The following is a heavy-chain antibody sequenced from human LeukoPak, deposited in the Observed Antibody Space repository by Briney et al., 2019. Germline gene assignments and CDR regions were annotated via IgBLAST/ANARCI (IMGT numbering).Heavy chain of an antibody. Sequence: SGGSLRLSCAASGFTFSSYGMHWVRQAPGKGLEWVAVISYDGSNKYYADSVKGRFTISRDNSKNTLYLQMNSLRAEDTALYYCAKGGVATVDYLDYWGQGTLVTVSS. CDR1: GFTFSSYG. CDR2: ISYDGSNK. CDR3: AKGGVATVDYLDY. D-gene: IGHD5-12*01. V-gene: IGHV3-30*18. J-gene: IGHJ4*02.